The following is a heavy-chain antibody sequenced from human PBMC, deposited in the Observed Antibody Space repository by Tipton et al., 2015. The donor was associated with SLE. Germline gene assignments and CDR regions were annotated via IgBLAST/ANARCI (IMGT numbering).Heavy chain of an antibody. D-gene: IGHD3-22*01. J-gene: IGHJ1*01. Sequence: SLRLSCAASGFTVSSNYMSWVRQAPGKGLEWVSVIYSGGSTYYADSVKGRFTISRDNSKNTLYLQMNSLRAEDTAVYYCARGFGNYYDSSGYFQHWGQGTLVTVSS. CDR3: ARGFGNYYDSSGYFQH. CDR2: IYSGGST. V-gene: IGHV3-53*01. CDR1: GFTVSSNY.